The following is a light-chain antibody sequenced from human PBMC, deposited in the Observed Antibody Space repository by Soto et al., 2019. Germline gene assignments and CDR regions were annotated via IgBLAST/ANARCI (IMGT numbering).Light chain of an antibody. V-gene: IGKV1-5*03. CDR3: TQYHSYFQT. CDR1: KSISSW. Sequence: DIQMTQSPSTLSASVGDRVTITCRSSKSISSWLAWYQQKPVKAPKVLIYKASTLESWVPSRFSGSGSGTEFTLTIISLQPDDFATDDSTQYHSYFQTFGQGNKVEIK. CDR2: KAS. J-gene: IGKJ1*01.